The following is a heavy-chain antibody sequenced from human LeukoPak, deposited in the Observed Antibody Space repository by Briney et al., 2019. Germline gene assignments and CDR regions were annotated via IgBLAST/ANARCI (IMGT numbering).Heavy chain of an antibody. CDR2: ISWNSGSI. V-gene: IGHV3-9*01. CDR3: ARAITVYCSSTSCPYAFDI. CDR1: GFTFDDYD. Sequence: GRSLRLSCAASGFTFDDYDMNWVRQAPGKGLEWVSGISWNSGSIGYADSVKGRFTISRDNAKNSLYLQMNSLRAEDTALYYCARAITVYCSSTSCPYAFDIWGQGTMVSVSS. J-gene: IGHJ3*02. D-gene: IGHD2-2*01.